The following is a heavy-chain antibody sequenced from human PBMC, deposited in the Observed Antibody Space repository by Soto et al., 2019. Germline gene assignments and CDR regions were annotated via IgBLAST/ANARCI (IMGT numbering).Heavy chain of an antibody. J-gene: IGHJ3*02. D-gene: IGHD6-13*01. CDR3: ARDMYSSSWYEFDAFDI. CDR1: GYTFTSYG. Sequence: QVQLVQSGAEVKKPGASVKVSCKASGYTFTSYGISWVRQAPGQGLEWMGWISAYNGNTNYAQKRPGRVTMTTDTSTSTAYMELSSLRSDDTAVYYCARDMYSSSWYEFDAFDIWGQGTMVTVSS. V-gene: IGHV1-18*01. CDR2: ISAYNGNT.